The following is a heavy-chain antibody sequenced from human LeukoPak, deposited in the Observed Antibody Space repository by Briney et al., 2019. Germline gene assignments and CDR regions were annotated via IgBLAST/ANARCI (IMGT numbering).Heavy chain of an antibody. CDR1: GYTFTSYG. V-gene: IGHV1-18*01. CDR2: ISAYNGNT. CDR3: ARDTPYYYDISGYPSTFDY. J-gene: IGHJ4*02. Sequence: ASVKVSCKASGYTFTSYGISWVRQAPGQGLEWMGWISAYNGNTNYAQKLQGRVTMTTDTSTSTAYMELRSLRSDDTAVYYCARDTPYYYDISGYPSTFDYWGQGTLVTVSS. D-gene: IGHD3-22*01.